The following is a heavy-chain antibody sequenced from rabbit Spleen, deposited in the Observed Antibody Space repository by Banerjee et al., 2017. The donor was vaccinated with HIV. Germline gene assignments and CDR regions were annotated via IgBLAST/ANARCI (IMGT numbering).Heavy chain of an antibody. J-gene: IGHJ4*01. CDR1: GFSFGDRDV. D-gene: IGHD4-1*01. Sequence: QEQLVESGGGLVQPTGSLTLTCKASGFSFGDRDVMCWVRQAPGKGLEWIACINAATGKPVYATWASGRFTISRTSSTTVTLRMTSLTAADRATYFCARDLAGAIGWNFYLWGQGTLVTVS. V-gene: IGHV1S45*01. CDR3: ARDLAGAIGWNFYL. CDR2: INAATGKP.